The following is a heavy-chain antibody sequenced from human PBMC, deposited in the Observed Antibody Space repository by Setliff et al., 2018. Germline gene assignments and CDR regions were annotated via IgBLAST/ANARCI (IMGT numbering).Heavy chain of an antibody. CDR1: GFTFSNYY. CDR2: ISSSSTI. Sequence: PGGSLRLSCAASGFTFSNYYMTWVRQAPGKGLEWVSSISSSSTIYYADSVKGRFTISRDNAKNSLYLQMNSLRAEDTAVYHCTRDQDYDSTQDAFDIWGQGKRV. V-gene: IGHV3-11*04. CDR3: TRDQDYDSTQDAFDI. D-gene: IGHD3-22*01. J-gene: IGHJ3*02.